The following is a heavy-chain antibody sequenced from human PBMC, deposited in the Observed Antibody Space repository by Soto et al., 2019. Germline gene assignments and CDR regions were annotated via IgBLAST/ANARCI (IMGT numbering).Heavy chain of an antibody. CDR3: ARAASGYSYGHYDY. CDR2: IYYSGST. V-gene: IGHV4-59*01. Sequence: SETLSLSCTLSCGSISTYYWSWIRQPPGKGLDWIGYIYYSGSTNYNRSLTSRDNISVDKSKNQFSQKVSSVAAADARVYYCARAASGYSYGHYDYWGQETVVIVST. D-gene: IGHD5-18*01. CDR1: CGSISTYY. J-gene: IGHJ4*02.